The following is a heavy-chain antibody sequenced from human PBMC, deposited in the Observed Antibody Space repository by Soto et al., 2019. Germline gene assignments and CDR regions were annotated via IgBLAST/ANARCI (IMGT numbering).Heavy chain of an antibody. V-gene: IGHV2-5*02. CDR3: AHATTLTTLDN. Sequence: QITLNESGPTLVKPTQTLTLTCTFSGFSLSTSGVGVGWIRQPPGKALEWLALIYWDDDERYNPSLKNRLTLTKDTSKSRVVLTMTNMDPADTATYYCAHATTLTTLDNWGQGTLVTVSS. D-gene: IGHD4-17*01. CDR1: GFSLSTSGVG. CDR2: IYWDDDE. J-gene: IGHJ4*02.